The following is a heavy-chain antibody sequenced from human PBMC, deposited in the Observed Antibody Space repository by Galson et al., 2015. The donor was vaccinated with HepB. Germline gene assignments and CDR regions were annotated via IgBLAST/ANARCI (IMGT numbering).Heavy chain of an antibody. CDR2: IKKDGSEK. CDR3: ARHTSQYFDL. CDR1: GFSFSRYW. Sequence: SLRLSCAAAGFSFSRYWMTWVRQAPGKGLEWVANIKKDGSEKYHVDSVEGRFTISSDNAKNSLYLQMHSLRAEDTAVYYCARHTSQYFDLWGRGTLVTVSS. J-gene: IGHJ2*01. V-gene: IGHV3-7*03.